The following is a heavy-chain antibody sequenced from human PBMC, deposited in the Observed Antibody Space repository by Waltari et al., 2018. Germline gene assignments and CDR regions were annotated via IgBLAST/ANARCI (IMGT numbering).Heavy chain of an antibody. CDR3: ASVTHCSSTSCYEPFDY. CDR1: GGSFSGYY. J-gene: IGHJ4*02. CDR2: INHSGST. Sequence: QVQLQQWGAGLLKPSETLSLTCAVYGGSFSGYYWSWIRQPPGKGLEWIGEINHSGSTNYNPSLKSRVTISVDTSKIQVSLMLSSVTVADTSVYYCASVTHCSSTSCYEPFDYWGQGTLVTVSS. D-gene: IGHD2-2*01. V-gene: IGHV4-34*01.